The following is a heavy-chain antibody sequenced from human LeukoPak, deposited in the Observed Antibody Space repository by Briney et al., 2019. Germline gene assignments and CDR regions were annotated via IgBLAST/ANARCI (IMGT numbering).Heavy chain of an antibody. CDR3: ARVRVVVVPAGRGYYYGMDV. CDR2: ISISCSTI. CDR1: GFTFNDYY. D-gene: IGHD2-2*01. J-gene: IGHJ6*01. V-gene: IGHV3-11*01. Sequence: GGSLRLSCAASGFTFNDYYMSWIRQAPGKGREGVSYISISCSTIYYTDSVKGRFTIYRDNTKNSLYLAMNSLSAEATAVSYCARVRVVVVPAGRGYYYGMDVWGEGTTVTVYS.